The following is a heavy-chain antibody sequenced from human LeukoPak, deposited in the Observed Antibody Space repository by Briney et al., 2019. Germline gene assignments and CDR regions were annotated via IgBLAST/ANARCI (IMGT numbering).Heavy chain of an antibody. Sequence: GSLRLSCAASGFTFSSYAMHWVRQAPGKGLEWVAVISYDGSNKYYADSVKGRFTISRDNSKNKVYLQMNSLRGEDTAVYYCARDGNYYGSGSYYQPQAYYYYYGMDVWGQGTTVTVSS. CDR2: ISYDGSNK. J-gene: IGHJ6*02. D-gene: IGHD3-10*01. V-gene: IGHV3-30-3*01. CDR3: ARDGNYYGSGSYYQPQAYYYYYGMDV. CDR1: GFTFSSYA.